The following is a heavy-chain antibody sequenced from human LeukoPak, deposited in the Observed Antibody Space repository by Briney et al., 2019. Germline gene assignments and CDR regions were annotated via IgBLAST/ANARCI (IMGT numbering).Heavy chain of an antibody. D-gene: IGHD2-15*01. CDR1: GGSISSYY. J-gene: IGHJ4*02. Sequence: SETLSLTCTVSGGSISSYYWSWIRQPPGKGLEWIGYIYYSGSTNYNPSLKSRVTISVDTSKNQFSLKLSSVTAADTAVYYCAREISGLGYCSGGSCYVNQLDYWGQGTLVTVSS. V-gene: IGHV4-59*12. CDR3: AREISGLGYCSGGSCYVNQLDY. CDR2: IYYSGST.